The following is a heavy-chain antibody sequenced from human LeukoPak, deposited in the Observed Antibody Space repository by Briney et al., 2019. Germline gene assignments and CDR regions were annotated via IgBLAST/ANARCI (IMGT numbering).Heavy chain of an antibody. J-gene: IGHJ4*02. Sequence: SETLSLTCTVSGGSISGYYWSWIRRPPGKGLEWIGYIYNSGNTNYNPSLKSRVTISVDTSKNQFSLKLSSVTAADTAVYYCARAAYGSGSYLFDYWGQGTLVTVSS. D-gene: IGHD3-10*01. CDR1: GGSISGYY. CDR3: ARAAYGSGSYLFDY. V-gene: IGHV4-59*08. CDR2: IYNSGNT.